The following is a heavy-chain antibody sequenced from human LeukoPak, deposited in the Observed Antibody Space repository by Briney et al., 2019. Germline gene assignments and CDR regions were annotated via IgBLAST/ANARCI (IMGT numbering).Heavy chain of an antibody. CDR2: IYYSGST. D-gene: IGHD3-3*01. Sequence: PSETLSLACTVSGGSISGSSYYWGWIRQPPGKGLEWIGSIYYSGSTYYNPSLKSRVTISVDTSKNQFSLKLSSVTAADTAVYYCARRWYDFWSGYYKNNWSDPWGQGTLVTVSS. V-gene: IGHV4-39*07. CDR3: ARRWYDFWSGYYKNNWSDP. CDR1: GGSISGSSYY. J-gene: IGHJ5*02.